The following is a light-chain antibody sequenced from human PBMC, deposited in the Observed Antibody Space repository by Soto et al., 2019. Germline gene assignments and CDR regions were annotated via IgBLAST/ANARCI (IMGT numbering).Light chain of an antibody. CDR3: QHYGGSPFT. V-gene: IGKV3-20*01. CDR2: AAS. J-gene: IGKJ3*01. Sequence: IVLPQSPGTLALSPGERANLSCRASQSVIVNYLAWYQQKGGQAPRLRIYAASTRATGVPDRFSGTGSGTDFALTISRLETDDSAVDYCQHYGGSPFTCGPGPKVDIK. CDR1: QSVIVNY.